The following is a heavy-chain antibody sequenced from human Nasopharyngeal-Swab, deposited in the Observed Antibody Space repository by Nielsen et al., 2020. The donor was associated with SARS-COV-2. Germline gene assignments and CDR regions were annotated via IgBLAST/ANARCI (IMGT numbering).Heavy chain of an antibody. Sequence: GESLKISCAASGFTFSSYAMHWVRQAPGKGLEWVAVISYDGSNKYYADSVKGRFTISRDNSKNTLYLQMNSLRAEDTAVYYCASSPGTAAPTGMDVWGQGTTVTVSS. CDR1: GFTFSSYA. D-gene: IGHD6-13*01. J-gene: IGHJ6*02. CDR3: ASSPGTAAPTGMDV. V-gene: IGHV3-30*04. CDR2: ISYDGSNK.